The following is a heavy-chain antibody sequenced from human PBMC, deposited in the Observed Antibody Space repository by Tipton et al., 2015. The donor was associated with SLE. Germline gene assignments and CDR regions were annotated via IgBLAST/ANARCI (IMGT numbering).Heavy chain of an antibody. J-gene: IGHJ2*01. CDR3: ARYHSWGQYWYFDL. Sequence: TLSLTCTVSGYSISNGFYWDWVRQPPGKGLEWIGSIHHSGSTYYNPSLKSRVTISIDPSKNQFSLKLSSVTAADTAIYYCARYHSWGQYWYFDLWGRGTLVTVSS. D-gene: IGHD2-15*01. CDR2: IHHSGST. V-gene: IGHV4-38-2*02. CDR1: GYSISNGFY.